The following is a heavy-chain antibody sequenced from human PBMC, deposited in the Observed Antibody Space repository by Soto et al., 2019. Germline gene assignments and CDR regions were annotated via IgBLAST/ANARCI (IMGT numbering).Heavy chain of an antibody. CDR3: ARIRGGYSYGPVDY. J-gene: IGHJ4*02. Sequence: SGPTLVNPTQTLTLTCTFSGFSLSTSGMCVSWIRQPPGKALEWLALIDWDDDKYYSTSLKTRPTISKDTSKNQVVLTMTNMDPVDTATYYCARIRGGYSYGPVDYWGQGTLVTVSS. V-gene: IGHV2-70*01. CDR1: GFSLSTSGMC. CDR2: IDWDDDK. D-gene: IGHD5-18*01.